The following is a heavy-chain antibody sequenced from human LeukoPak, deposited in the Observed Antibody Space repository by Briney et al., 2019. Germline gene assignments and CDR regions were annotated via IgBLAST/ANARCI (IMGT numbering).Heavy chain of an antibody. CDR3: ARTLDSRRYIVRRPYSMDV. D-gene: IGHD3-22*01. CDR1: GGSFSGYY. Sequence: SETLSLTCAVYGGSFSGYYWNWIRQPPGKGLEWIGEINHSGSTTYNRSLKSRVTISLDTSENQFSLKLSSVTAADTAVYYCARTLDSRRYIVRRPYSMDVWGQGTTVTVSS. V-gene: IGHV4-34*01. CDR2: INHSGST. J-gene: IGHJ6*02.